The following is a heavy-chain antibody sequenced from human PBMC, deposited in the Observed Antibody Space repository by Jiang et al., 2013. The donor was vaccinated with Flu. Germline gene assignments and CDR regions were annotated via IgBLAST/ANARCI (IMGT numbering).Heavy chain of an antibody. V-gene: IGHV5-51*03. CDR2: IYPAVSDP. CDR1: GYTFTSYW. Sequence: EVKRPGRSVNISCKGSGYTFTSYWIGWVRQMPGKGLDWMGIIYPAVSDPTYSPSFQGQVTISADRSTNTAYMELSSLRSEDTAVYYCARGVGGYSYGYVVYWGQGTLVTVSS. J-gene: IGHJ4*02. D-gene: IGHD5-18*01. CDR3: ARGVGGYSYGYVVY.